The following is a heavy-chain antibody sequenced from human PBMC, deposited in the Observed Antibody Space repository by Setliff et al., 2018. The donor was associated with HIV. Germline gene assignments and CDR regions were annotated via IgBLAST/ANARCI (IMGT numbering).Heavy chain of an antibody. CDR1: GFTFSDVW. CDR2: IKNRPAGGTT. CDR3: SVNSPLSS. V-gene: IGHV3-15*01. D-gene: IGHD6-6*01. J-gene: IGHJ4*02. Sequence: AYLRLSCAASGFTFSDVWVNWVRQAPGRGLEWVGRIKNRPAGGTTEYAAPVKGRFTISRDDSKNMAYLQMNSLKIEDTALYFCSVNSPLSSWGQGTLVTVSS.